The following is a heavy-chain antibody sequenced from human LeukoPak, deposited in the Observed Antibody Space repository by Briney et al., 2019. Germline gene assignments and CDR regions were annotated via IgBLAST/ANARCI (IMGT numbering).Heavy chain of an antibody. Sequence: GGSLRLSCEASGFIFNNYWMSWVRQTPGEGLEWVANIKEDGSEQYYVDSVKGRFTITRDNAKNLLYLQVNSLRAEDTAVYYCARDVSNSGWYEGTFDVWGQGTMVTVSS. V-gene: IGHV3-7*03. J-gene: IGHJ3*01. CDR2: IKEDGSEQ. CDR3: ARDVSNSGWYEGTFDV. D-gene: IGHD6-19*01. CDR1: GFIFNNYW.